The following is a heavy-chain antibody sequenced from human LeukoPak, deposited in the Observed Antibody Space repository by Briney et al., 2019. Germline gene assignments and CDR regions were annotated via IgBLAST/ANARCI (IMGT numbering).Heavy chain of an antibody. J-gene: IGHJ6*02. Sequence: PSETLSLTCTVSGGSISSSSYYWGWIRQPPGKGLEWIGSVYYSGSTYYNASLKSRITISVDTSKNQFSLELRSVTSADTAVYYCARGYEVRGVITFGYYYGMDVWGQGTTVTVSS. CDR2: VYYSGST. CDR3: ARGYEVRGVITFGYYYGMDV. D-gene: IGHD3-10*01. V-gene: IGHV4-39*01. CDR1: GGSISSSSYY.